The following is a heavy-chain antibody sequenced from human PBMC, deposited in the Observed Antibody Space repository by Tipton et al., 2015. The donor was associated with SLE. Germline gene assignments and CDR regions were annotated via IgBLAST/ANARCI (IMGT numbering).Heavy chain of an antibody. V-gene: IGHV3-30*02. Sequence: SLRLSCLASGFTFSHFGMHWVRQAPGKGPQWVTFIRYDGGIKYYEDSVKGRFTISRDNYRNTLYLEMNSLRAEDTAVYYCASSRPIVNGDCSSFDDWGQGAAVTVSS. D-gene: IGHD2-21*01. CDR3: ASSRPIVNGDCSSFDD. CDR2: IRYDGGIK. CDR1: GFTFSHFG. J-gene: IGHJ4*02.